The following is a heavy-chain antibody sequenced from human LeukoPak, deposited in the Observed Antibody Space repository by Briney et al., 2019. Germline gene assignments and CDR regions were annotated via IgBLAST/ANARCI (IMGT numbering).Heavy chain of an antibody. J-gene: IGHJ4*02. D-gene: IGHD3-10*01. CDR2: ISDSGGRT. V-gene: IGHV3-23*01. Sequence: GGSLRLSCAASGFTFSSYAMSWVRQAPGKGLEWVSGISDSGGRTYYADSVKGRFTISRDNSKNTLYLQMNSLRAEDTAVYYCARAVLLWFGEFDYWGQGTLVTVSS. CDR3: ARAVLLWFGEFDY. CDR1: GFTFSSYA.